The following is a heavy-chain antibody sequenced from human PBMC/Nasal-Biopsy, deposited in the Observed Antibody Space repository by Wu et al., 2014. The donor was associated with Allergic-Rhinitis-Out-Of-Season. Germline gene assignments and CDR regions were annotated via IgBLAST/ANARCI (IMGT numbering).Heavy chain of an antibody. CDR3: ARRRDGYILDY. V-gene: IGHV1-18*04. Sequence: VKVSCKASGYTFTSYGITWVRQAPGQGLEWMGWISVSNGNTDYAQQLQGRVTVTKDTSTSTAYLEVRSLRSDDTAVYYCARRRDGYILDYWGQGTLVTVSS. CDR2: ISVSNGNT. J-gene: IGHJ4*02. D-gene: IGHD5-24*01. CDR1: GYTFTSYG.